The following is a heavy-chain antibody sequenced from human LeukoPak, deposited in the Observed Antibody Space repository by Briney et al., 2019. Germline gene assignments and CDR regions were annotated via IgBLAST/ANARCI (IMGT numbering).Heavy chain of an antibody. CDR1: GYTFTSYD. V-gene: IGHV1-8*01. J-gene: IGHJ3*02. D-gene: IGHD2-2*01. Sequence: ASVKVSCKASGYTFTSYDINWVRQATGQGLEWMGWMNPNSGNTGYAQKFQGRVTITADESTSTAYMELSSLRSEDTAVYYCASGLRGPAYRSSTSCYPDAFGIWGQGTMVTVSS. CDR2: MNPNSGNT. CDR3: ASGLRGPAYRSSTSCYPDAFGI.